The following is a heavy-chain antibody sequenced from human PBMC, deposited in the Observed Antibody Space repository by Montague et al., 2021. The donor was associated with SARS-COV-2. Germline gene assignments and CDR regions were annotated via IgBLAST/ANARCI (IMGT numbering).Heavy chain of an antibody. J-gene: IGHJ4*02. Sequence: SLRLSCAASGFTFSSYEMTWVRQAPGKGLEWVSYISSSGSAIYXXXSXXXRFXISRDNAKNSLYLQLHSLSAEDTAVYYCASDAEILEYSSLGSFDYWGQGTLVTVSS. V-gene: IGHV3-48*03. D-gene: IGHD6-6*01. CDR1: GFTFSSYE. CDR2: ISSSGSAI. CDR3: ASDAEILEYSSLGSFDY.